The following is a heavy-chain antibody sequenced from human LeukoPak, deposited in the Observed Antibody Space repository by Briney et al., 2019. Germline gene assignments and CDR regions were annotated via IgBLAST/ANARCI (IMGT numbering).Heavy chain of an antibody. V-gene: IGHV4-61*02. J-gene: IGHJ4*02. Sequence: SQTLSLTCTVSGGSISSGSYYWSWIRQPAGKGLEWIGRIYTSGSTNYNPSLKSRVTISVDTSKNQFSLKLSSVTAADTAVYYCARDPYYYGSGTTWGQGILVTVSS. D-gene: IGHD3-10*01. CDR2: IYTSGST. CDR3: ARDPYYYGSGTT. CDR1: GGSISSGSYY.